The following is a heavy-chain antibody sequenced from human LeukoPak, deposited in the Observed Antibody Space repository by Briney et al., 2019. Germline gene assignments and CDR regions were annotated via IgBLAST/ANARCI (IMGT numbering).Heavy chain of an antibody. CDR1: GVTFSSYS. Sequence: GGSLRLSCAASGVTFSSYSMNWVRQAPGRGLEWVSSISSSSSYIYYADSVKGRFTISRDNAKNSLYLQMNSLRAEDTAVYYCARGYCSSTSCYASMETEFDFWGQRTLVTVSS. V-gene: IGHV3-21*01. D-gene: IGHD2-2*01. CDR3: ARGYCSSTSCYASMETEFDF. J-gene: IGHJ4*02. CDR2: ISSSSSYI.